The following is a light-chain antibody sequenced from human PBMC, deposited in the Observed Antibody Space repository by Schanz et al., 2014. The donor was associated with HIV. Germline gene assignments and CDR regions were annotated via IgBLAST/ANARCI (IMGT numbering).Light chain of an antibody. CDR3: QHIT. CDR1: QSITSY. J-gene: IGKJ3*01. Sequence: EIVLTQSPATLSLSPGERATLSCRASQSITSYLAWYQQKPGQAPRLLIFGASSRATGIPDRFSGSGSGTDFTLTISRVEPEDFAVYYCQHITFGPGTKVDIK. V-gene: IGKV3-11*01. CDR2: GAS.